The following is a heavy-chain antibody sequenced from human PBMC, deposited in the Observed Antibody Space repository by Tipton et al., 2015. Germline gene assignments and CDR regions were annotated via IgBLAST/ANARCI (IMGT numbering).Heavy chain of an antibody. J-gene: IGHJ6*02. V-gene: IGHV4-61*01. Sequence: LRLSCTVSGGSVTSGSYYWSWIRHPPGKGLEWIGYISYTDGAHYNPALKSRVTISVDTSKNQFSLTLNSVAAADTAVYYCARDLEHGMDVWGHGTTVTVSS. CDR2: ISYTDGA. CDR1: GGSVTSGSYY. CDR3: ARDLEHGMDV. D-gene: IGHD5-24*01.